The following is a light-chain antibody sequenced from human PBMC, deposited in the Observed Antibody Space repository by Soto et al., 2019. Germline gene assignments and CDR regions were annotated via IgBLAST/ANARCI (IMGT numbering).Light chain of an antibody. CDR2: GAS. V-gene: IGKV3-20*01. J-gene: IGKJ1*01. Sequence: EIVLTQSPDTLSLSPGERVTLSCRASQSVTNSYLAWYQQKPGQGPRLLIHGASSRATGTPDRFSGSGSGTDFTLTISRLEPEDFAVYYCQQYGAIPGTFGQGTKLDIK. CDR3: QQYGAIPGT. CDR1: QSVTNSY.